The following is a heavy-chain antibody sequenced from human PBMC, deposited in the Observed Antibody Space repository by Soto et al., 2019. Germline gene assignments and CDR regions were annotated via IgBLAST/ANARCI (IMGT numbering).Heavy chain of an antibody. D-gene: IGHD2-21*01. J-gene: IGHJ5*02. Sequence: SETLSLTGTVSVGSITRNDWSWIRQPPGKGLEWIGYIYYSGSTNSNPSLKSRVTISVDTSKNQFSLKLSSVTAADTAVYYGARDLSDGYNSVRWFDPRGQGTLVTVSS. CDR3: ARDLSDGYNSVRWFDP. CDR2: IYYSGST. CDR1: VGSITRND. V-gene: IGHV4-59*01.